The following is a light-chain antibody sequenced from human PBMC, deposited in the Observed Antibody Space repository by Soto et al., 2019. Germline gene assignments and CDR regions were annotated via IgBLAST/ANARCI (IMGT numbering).Light chain of an antibody. Sequence: QSALTQPASVSGSPGQSIAISCTGTSSDVGGYNYVSWYQQHPGKAPKLIIYDVSSRPSGVSDRFSGSKSVHTASLTISGRQAEDEADYYCSSYTSSSTLVFGGGTKVTVL. V-gene: IGLV2-14*03. CDR3: SSYTSSSTLV. CDR2: DVS. J-gene: IGLJ2*01. CDR1: SSDVGGYNY.